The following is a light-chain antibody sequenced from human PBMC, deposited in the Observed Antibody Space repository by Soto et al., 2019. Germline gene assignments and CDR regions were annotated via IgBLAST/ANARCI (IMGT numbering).Light chain of an antibody. CDR2: DAS. CDR3: QQYGSSPWT. V-gene: IGKV3-20*01. CDR1: QSVDIS. Sequence: VLTQSPATLSVSPGERVILSCRASQSVDISLAWYQQKPGQAPRLLIYDASNRATGIPARFSGSGSGTDFTLTISRLEPEDFAVYYCQQYGSSPWTFGQGTKVDIK. J-gene: IGKJ1*01.